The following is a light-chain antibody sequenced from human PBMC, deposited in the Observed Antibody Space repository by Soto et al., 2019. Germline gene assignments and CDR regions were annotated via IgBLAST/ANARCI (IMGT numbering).Light chain of an antibody. CDR1: SCNIGSNT. CDR3: AAWDDRLNAVV. CDR2: SNN. V-gene: IGLV1-44*01. J-gene: IGLJ2*01. Sequence: QSVLTQPPSASGTPGQRVTISCSGSSCNIGSNTVNWYQQLPGTAPKLLIYSNNQRPSGVPDRFSGSKSGTSTSLAISGLQSEDEADYYCAAWDDRLNAVVFGGGTKVTVL.